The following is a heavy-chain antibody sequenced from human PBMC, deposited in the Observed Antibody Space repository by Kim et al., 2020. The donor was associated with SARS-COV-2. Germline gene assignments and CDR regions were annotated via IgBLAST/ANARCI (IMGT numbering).Heavy chain of an antibody. V-gene: IGHV4-59*09. Sequence: YNPSLKSRVTISVDTSKNQFSLKLSSVTAADTAVYYCARGRGIAVGRFDPWGQGTLVTVSS. J-gene: IGHJ5*02. CDR3: ARGRGIAVGRFDP. D-gene: IGHD6-19*01.